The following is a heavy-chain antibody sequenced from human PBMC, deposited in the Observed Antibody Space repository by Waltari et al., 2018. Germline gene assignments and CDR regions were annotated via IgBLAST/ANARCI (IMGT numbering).Heavy chain of an antibody. Sequence: EVQLLESGGGLVQPGGSLRLSCAASGFAFSTYSMNWVRRAPGKGLEWVSYITSSISTTHYADSVKGRFTISRDNAQNSLYLQMSSLRAEDTAVYYCARDPYDSSGYYYPSWFDPWGQGTLVIVSS. CDR3: ARDPYDSSGYYYPSWFDP. CDR1: GFAFSTYS. V-gene: IGHV3-48*04. J-gene: IGHJ5*02. CDR2: ITSSISTT. D-gene: IGHD3-22*01.